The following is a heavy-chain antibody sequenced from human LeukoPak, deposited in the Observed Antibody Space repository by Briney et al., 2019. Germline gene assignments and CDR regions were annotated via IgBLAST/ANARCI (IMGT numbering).Heavy chain of an antibody. V-gene: IGHV3-74*01. CDR1: GFTFSDYW. Sequence: GGSLRLSCAASGFTFSDYWMHWVRQAPGKGLVWVSIINTDTRGTYYADSVKGRFTISRDNAKNTLYLQMNSLRAEDTAVYYCTRIFYYGTRGYYPDFWGQGTLVTVSS. CDR2: INTDTRGT. J-gene: IGHJ4*02. CDR3: TRIFYYGTRGYYPDF. D-gene: IGHD3-22*01.